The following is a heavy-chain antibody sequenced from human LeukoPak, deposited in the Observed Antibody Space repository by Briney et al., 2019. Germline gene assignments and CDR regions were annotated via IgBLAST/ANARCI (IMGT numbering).Heavy chain of an antibody. J-gene: IGHJ3*02. Sequence: ASVKISCKASGYTFTGYYMHWVRQAPGQGLEWMGWISAYNGNTNYAQKLQGRVTMTTDTSTSTAYMELRSLRSDDTAVYYCARGKDVLLWFGEFFYAFDIWGQGTMVTVSS. D-gene: IGHD3-10*01. CDR1: GYTFTGYY. V-gene: IGHV1-18*04. CDR2: ISAYNGNT. CDR3: ARGKDVLLWFGEFFYAFDI.